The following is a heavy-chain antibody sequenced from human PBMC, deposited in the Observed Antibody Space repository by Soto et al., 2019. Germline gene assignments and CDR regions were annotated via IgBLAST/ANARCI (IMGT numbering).Heavy chain of an antibody. CDR3: ARQIFAADY. D-gene: IGHD3-9*01. V-gene: IGHV1-69*01. CDR2: INPMFNST. Sequence: QVQLVQSGAEVKKPGSSVKVSCEAPGGTFDHAAITWVRQAPGQGLEWVGGINPMFNSTHYAQKFQGRVTITADAVTSTGFMELRGLTSDDTAVYYCARQIFAADYWGQGTLLVVSS. J-gene: IGHJ4*02. CDR1: GGTFDHAA.